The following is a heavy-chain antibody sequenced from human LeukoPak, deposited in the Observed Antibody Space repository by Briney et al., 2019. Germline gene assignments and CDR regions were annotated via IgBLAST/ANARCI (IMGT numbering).Heavy chain of an antibody. Sequence: SETLSLTCTVSGGSVGSGSYYWSWIRQPPGKGLEWIGYIYYSGSTNYNPSLKSRVTISVDTSKNQFSLKLSSVTAADTAVYYCARGTVTLDYWGQGALVTVSS. V-gene: IGHV4-61*01. J-gene: IGHJ4*02. CDR1: GGSVGSGSYY. CDR3: ARGTVTLDY. D-gene: IGHD4-17*01. CDR2: IYYSGST.